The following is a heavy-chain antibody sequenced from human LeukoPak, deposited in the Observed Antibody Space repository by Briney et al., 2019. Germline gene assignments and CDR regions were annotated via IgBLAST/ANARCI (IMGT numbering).Heavy chain of an antibody. CDR1: GFTLSSYS. D-gene: IGHD2-15*01. CDR2: ISSASSYI. Sequence: PGGSLRLSCAASGFTLSSYSMNWVRQAPGKGLEWVSSISSASSYIYYADSVKGRFIISRDNSKNALFLQMNSLRAEDTAVYYCAGGPVAAVTNWFDPWGQGTLVTVSS. CDR3: AGGPVAAVTNWFDP. J-gene: IGHJ5*02. V-gene: IGHV3-21*01.